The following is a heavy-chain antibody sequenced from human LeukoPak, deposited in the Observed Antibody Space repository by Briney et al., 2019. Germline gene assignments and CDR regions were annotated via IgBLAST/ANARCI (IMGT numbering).Heavy chain of an antibody. CDR1: GGSISSYY. V-gene: IGHV4-59*01. CDR3: ARGTDSLFDY. CDR2: IYYSGSA. J-gene: IGHJ4*02. Sequence: SETLSLTCTVSGGSISSYYWSWIRQPPGKGLEWIGYIYYSGSANYNPSLKSRVTISVDTSKNQFSLKLSSVTAADTAVYYCARGTDSLFDYWGQGTLVTVSS. D-gene: IGHD2-2*01.